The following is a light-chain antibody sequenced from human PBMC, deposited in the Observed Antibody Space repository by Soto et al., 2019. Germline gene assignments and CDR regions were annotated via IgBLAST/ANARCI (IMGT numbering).Light chain of an antibody. CDR3: SSYTSSSTPYV. Sequence: QSVLTQPASVSGSPGQSITISCTGTSSDVGGYNFVSWYQQHPGKAPKLIIYDVNNRPSGVPARFSGSKSGNTASLTISGLQAEDESDDYCSSYTSSSTPYVFGTGTKVTVL. CDR1: SSDVGGYNF. J-gene: IGLJ1*01. V-gene: IGLV2-14*01. CDR2: DVN.